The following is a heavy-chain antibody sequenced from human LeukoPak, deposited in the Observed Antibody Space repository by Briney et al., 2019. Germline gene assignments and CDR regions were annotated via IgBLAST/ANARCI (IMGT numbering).Heavy chain of an antibody. Sequence: SETLSLTCAVSGGSIGASINSPNWWSWVRQAPGKGLEWIGSTYYSGSTYYNPSLKSRVTISVDTSKNQFSLKLSSVTAADTAVYYCASRFAGDYYFDYWGQGTLVTVSS. CDR1: GGSIGASINSPNW. CDR3: ASRFAGDYYFDY. V-gene: IGHV4-39*01. J-gene: IGHJ4*02. D-gene: IGHD7-27*01. CDR2: TYYSGST.